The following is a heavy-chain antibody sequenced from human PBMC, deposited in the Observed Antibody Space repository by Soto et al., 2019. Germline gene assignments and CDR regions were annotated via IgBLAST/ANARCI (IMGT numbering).Heavy chain of an antibody. CDR3: AKDVGGLLWFGEYPQDYYGMDV. D-gene: IGHD3-10*01. CDR1: GFTFSSYG. Sequence: QVQLVESGGGVVQPGRSLRLSCAASGFTFSSYGMHWVRQAPGKGLEWVAVISYDGSNKYYADSVKGRFTISRDNSKNTLYLQMNSLRAEDTAVYYCAKDVGGLLWFGEYPQDYYGMDVWGQGTTVTVSS. J-gene: IGHJ6*02. CDR2: ISYDGSNK. V-gene: IGHV3-30*18.